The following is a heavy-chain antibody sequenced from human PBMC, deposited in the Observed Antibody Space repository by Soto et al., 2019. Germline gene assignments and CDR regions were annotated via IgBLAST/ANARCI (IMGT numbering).Heavy chain of an antibody. Sequence: SETLSLTCTVSGESISSGDHYWSWVRQSPGEGLECIGFIYYSGNTYYNPSLKSRVSMSVDTSNNQFSLKLNSVTAADTAVYYCARDAGYCNSVSCYPYNMDVWGQGTTVTVSS. V-gene: IGHV4-30-4*01. J-gene: IGHJ6*02. CDR2: IYYSGNT. D-gene: IGHD2-15*01. CDR1: GESISSGDHY. CDR3: ARDAGYCNSVSCYPYNMDV.